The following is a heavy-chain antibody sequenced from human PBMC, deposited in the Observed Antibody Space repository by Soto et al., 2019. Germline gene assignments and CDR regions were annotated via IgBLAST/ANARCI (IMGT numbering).Heavy chain of an antibody. V-gene: IGHV1-3*01. Sequence: ASVKVSCKASGYTFSDYVIHWVCLAPGQTLQWMGWVSPGNGDTKYSQQFQGRVTITWDTSATTAYMDLSSLRSEDTAVYYCARDLISTAGALFDFWGRGTLVTVSS. D-gene: IGHD6-13*01. CDR3: ARDLISTAGALFDF. CDR1: GYTFSDYV. J-gene: IGHJ4*02. CDR2: VSPGNGDT.